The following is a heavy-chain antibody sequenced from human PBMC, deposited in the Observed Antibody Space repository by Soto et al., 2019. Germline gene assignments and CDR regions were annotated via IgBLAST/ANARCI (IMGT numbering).Heavy chain of an antibody. J-gene: IGHJ4*02. Sequence: QVQLVESGGGVVQPGRSLRLSCAASGFTFSSYGMHWVRQAPGKGLEWVAVIWYDGSNKYYADSVKGRFTISRDNSKNTLYLQMNSLRAEDTAVYYCARDACSAGSCYPEYYFDYWGQGTLVTVSS. D-gene: IGHD2-15*01. CDR1: GFTFSSYG. CDR2: IWYDGSNK. CDR3: ARDACSAGSCYPEYYFDY. V-gene: IGHV3-33*01.